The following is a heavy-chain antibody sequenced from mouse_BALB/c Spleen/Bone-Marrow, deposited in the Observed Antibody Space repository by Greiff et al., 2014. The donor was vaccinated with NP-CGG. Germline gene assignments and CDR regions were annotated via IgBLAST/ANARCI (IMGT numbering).Heavy chain of an antibody. CDR2: ISSGGSYA. D-gene: IGHD2-4*01. CDR1: GFTFSSYA. V-gene: IGHV5-9-3*01. Sequence: VKLVESGGGLVKPGGSLKLSCAASGFTFSSYAMSWVRQTPEKRLEWVATISSGGSYAYYPDSVKGRFTIPRDNAKNTLYLQMSSLRSEDTAMYYCARKSYYDYDGRPWFAYWGQGTLVTVSA. J-gene: IGHJ3*01. CDR3: ARKSYYDYDGRPWFAY.